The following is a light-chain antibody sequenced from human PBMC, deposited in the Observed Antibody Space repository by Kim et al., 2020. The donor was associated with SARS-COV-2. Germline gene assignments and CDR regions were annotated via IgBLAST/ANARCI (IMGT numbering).Light chain of an antibody. CDR3: VLYMGGGISV. Sequence: GGTVPLTCGLASGPVSSGHYPSWYQQTPGQAPRTLIYTTNTRASGVADRFSGSILGDKAALTISGAQAGDESDYYCVLYMGGGISVFGGGTQLTVL. V-gene: IGLV8-61*01. CDR1: SGPVSSGHY. J-gene: IGLJ3*02. CDR2: TTN.